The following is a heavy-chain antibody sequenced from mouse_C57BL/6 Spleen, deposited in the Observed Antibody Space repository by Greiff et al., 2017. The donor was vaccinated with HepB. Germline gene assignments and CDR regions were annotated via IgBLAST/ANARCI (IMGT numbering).Heavy chain of an antibody. CDR2: IYPGDGDT. V-gene: IGHV1-82*01. CDR3: ARREESATYFDY. CDR1: GYAFSSSW. Sequence: XVQLKQSGPELVKPGASVKISCKASGYAFSSSWMNWVKQRPGKGLEWIGRIYPGDGDTNYNGKFKGKATLTADKSSSTAYMQLSSLTSEDSAVYFCARREESATYFDYWGQGTTLTVSS. J-gene: IGHJ2*01.